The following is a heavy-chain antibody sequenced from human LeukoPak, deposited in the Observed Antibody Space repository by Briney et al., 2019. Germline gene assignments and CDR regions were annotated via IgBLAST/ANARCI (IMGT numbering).Heavy chain of an antibody. CDR3: ARAISIHDAFDI. CDR2: IYYSGST. Sequence: SETLSLTCTVSGGSISSYYWSWIRQPPGKGLEWIGYIYYSGSTNYNPSLKSRVTISVDTSKNQFSLKLSSVTAADTAVYYCARAISIHDAFDIWGQGTMVTVSS. D-gene: IGHD3-9*01. J-gene: IGHJ3*02. V-gene: IGHV4-59*01. CDR1: GGSISSYY.